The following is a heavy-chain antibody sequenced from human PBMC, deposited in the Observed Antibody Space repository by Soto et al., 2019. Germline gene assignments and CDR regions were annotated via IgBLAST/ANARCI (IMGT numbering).Heavy chain of an antibody. CDR3: AKDNGVTPYYIDS. CDR2: NNRNSDKV. CDR1: GFNFGNYA. V-gene: IGHV3-9*01. Sequence: VLLVESGGGLVQPGRSLRLSCAVSGFNFGNYAIHWVRQAQGKGLEWVAANNRNSDKVAYARTVLGRFTIVRASAKIALNLQMNVLTTEDTALYYCAKDNGVTPYYIDSWGQGILVTVSS. J-gene: IGHJ4*02.